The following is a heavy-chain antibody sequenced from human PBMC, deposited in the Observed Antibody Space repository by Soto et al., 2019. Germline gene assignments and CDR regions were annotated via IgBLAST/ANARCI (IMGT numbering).Heavy chain of an antibody. CDR2: INANGGST. J-gene: IGHJ4*02. V-gene: IGHV1-46*01. CDR3: ARDATTRSTSRIIYFDY. CDR1: GYTFTSYY. D-gene: IGHD2-2*01. Sequence: ASVKVSCKASGYTFTSYYMHWVRQAPGQGLEWMGWINANGGSTSYAQKLQGRVTMTTDTSTSTAYMELRSLRSDDTAVYYCARDATTRSTSRIIYFDYWGQGTLVTVSS.